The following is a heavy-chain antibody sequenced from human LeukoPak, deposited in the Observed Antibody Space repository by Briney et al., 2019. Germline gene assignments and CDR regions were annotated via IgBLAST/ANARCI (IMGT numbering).Heavy chain of an antibody. CDR2: IYSGGST. V-gene: IGHV3-66*01. Sequence: PGGSLRLSCAASGFTVSSNYMSWVRQAPGKGLEWVSVIYSGGSTYYADSVKGRFTISRDNSENTLYLQMNSLRAEDTAVYYCARSRYSNYQYYYYGMDVWGQGTTVTVSS. J-gene: IGHJ6*02. D-gene: IGHD4-4*01. CDR3: ARSRYSNYQYYYYGMDV. CDR1: GFTVSSNY.